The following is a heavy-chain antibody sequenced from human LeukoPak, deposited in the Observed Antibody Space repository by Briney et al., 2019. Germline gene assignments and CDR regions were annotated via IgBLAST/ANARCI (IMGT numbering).Heavy chain of an antibody. V-gene: IGHV5-51*01. D-gene: IGHD3-10*01. CDR1: GYNFANFW. J-gene: IGHJ4*02. CDR2: IHPTDSET. Sequence: GESLKISCKDSGYNFANFWIGWVRQMPGKGLEWMGIIHPTDSETLYSPSFQGQVTISVDRSISTAYLQWSSLKASDTAMYYCARRAYSGSDSSDYWGQGTLVTVSS. CDR3: ARRAYSGSDSSDY.